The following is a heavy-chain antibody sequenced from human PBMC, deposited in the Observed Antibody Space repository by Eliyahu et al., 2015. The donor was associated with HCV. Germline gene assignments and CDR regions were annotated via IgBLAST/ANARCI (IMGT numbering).Heavy chain of an antibody. CDR1: GFTFXSYA. CDR3: ASSGSSSSYYFDY. D-gene: IGHD2-2*01. V-gene: IGHV3-23*01. CDR2: ISGSGGST. Sequence: EVQLLESGGGLVXPGGSXRLSXAASGFTFXSYAXSWVRPAPGKGLEWVSGISGSGGSTYYADSVKGRFTISRDNSKNTLYLQMISLRAEDTAVYYCASSGSSSSYYFDYWGQGTLVTVSS. J-gene: IGHJ4*02.